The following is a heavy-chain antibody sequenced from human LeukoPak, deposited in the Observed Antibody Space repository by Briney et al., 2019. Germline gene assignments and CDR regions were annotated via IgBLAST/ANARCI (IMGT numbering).Heavy chain of an antibody. CDR2: ISGSGGST. V-gene: IGHV3-23*01. Sequence: GGSLRLSCAASGFTFSSYAMSWVRQAPGKGLEWVSAISGSGGSTYYADSAKGRFTISRDNSKNTLYLQMNSLRAEDTAVYYCAKMGGGLITIFGVVIPNYFDYWGQGTLVTVSS. D-gene: IGHD3-3*01. CDR1: GFTFSSYA. J-gene: IGHJ4*02. CDR3: AKMGGGLITIFGVVIPNYFDY.